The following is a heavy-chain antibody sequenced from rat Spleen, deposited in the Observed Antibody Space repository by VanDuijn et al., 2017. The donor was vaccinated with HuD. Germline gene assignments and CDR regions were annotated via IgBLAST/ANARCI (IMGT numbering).Heavy chain of an antibody. Sequence: EVRLVESGGGLVQPGRSLKLSCTASGLSFSNYDMAWVRQAPTKGLEWVASISYDGSATYYRDSVKGRFTISRDNAENTVYLQMNSLRSEDTATYYCAKRLHRTWEGDYWGQGVMVTVSS. D-gene: IGHD5-1*01. CDR2: ISYDGSAT. V-gene: IGHV5S23*01. J-gene: IGHJ2*01. CDR1: GLSFSNYD. CDR3: AKRLHRTWEGDY.